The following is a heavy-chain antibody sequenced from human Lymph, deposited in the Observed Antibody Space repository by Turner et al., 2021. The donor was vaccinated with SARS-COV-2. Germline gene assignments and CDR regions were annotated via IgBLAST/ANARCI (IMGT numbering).Heavy chain of an antibody. CDR1: GFTFSSYA. D-gene: IGHD3-22*01. CDR2: ISYDGSDK. CDR3: ARDRDSSGWVDY. V-gene: IGHV3-30*04. Sequence: QVQLVESGGGVVQPGWSLRLSCAASGFTFSSYAMHWVRQAPGKGLEWVAFISYDGSDKYYADSVKGRFTFSRDNSKNTLYLQMNSLIAEDTAVYYCARDRDSSGWVDYWCQGTLVTVSS. J-gene: IGHJ4*02.